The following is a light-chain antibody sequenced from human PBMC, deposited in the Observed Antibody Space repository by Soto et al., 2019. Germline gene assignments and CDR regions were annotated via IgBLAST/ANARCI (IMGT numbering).Light chain of an antibody. J-gene: IGKJ1*01. CDR3: QQYDTYWT. CDR1: QDIPNY. V-gene: IGKV1-33*01. CDR2: GAS. Sequence: DIQRTQSPSSLSASVGDRVTITCQASQDIPNYLNWYQQXPGKAPNLLIYGASNSETGVPSRFSGSGSGTEFTLTISSLPPDDVATYYCQQYDTYWTFGQGTKVDIK.